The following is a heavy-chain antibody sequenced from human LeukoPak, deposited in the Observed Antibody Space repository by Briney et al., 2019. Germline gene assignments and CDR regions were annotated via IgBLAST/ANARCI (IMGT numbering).Heavy chain of an antibody. D-gene: IGHD1-1*01. CDR3: AKAPRVRVYFDY. J-gene: IGHJ4*02. CDR1: GFTFSSYA. V-gene: IGHV3-23*01. CDR2: ISGSGGST. Sequence: GGSLRLSCAASGFTFSSYAMSWVRQAPGKGLEWVSAISGSGGSTYYADSVKGRFTISRDNTKNTLYLQMNSLRAEDTAVYYCAKAPRVRVYFDYWGQGTLVTVSS.